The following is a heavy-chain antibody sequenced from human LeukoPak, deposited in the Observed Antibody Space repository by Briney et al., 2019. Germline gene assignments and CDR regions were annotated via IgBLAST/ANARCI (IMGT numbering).Heavy chain of an antibody. D-gene: IGHD5-12*01. CDR2: IYYSGST. CDR3: ARLGQYSGYDYYFDY. J-gene: IGHJ4*02. CDR1: GGSISSYY. V-gene: IGHV4-59*08. Sequence: SETLSLTCTVSGGSISSYYWSWIRQPAGKGLEWIGYIYYSGSTNYNPSLKSRVTISVDTSKNQFSLKLSSVTAADTALYYCARLGQYSGYDYYFDYWGQGTLVTVSS.